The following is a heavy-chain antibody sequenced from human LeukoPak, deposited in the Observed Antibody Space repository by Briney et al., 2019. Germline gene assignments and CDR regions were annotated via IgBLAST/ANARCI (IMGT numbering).Heavy chain of an antibody. J-gene: IGHJ4*02. D-gene: IGHD6-13*01. CDR1: GFTFSSYS. CDR3: ARVGVGEQQLVSDY. V-gene: IGHV3-21*01. Sequence: GGSLRLSCAASGFTFSSYSMNWVRQAPGKGLEWVSSISSSSSYIYYADSVKGRFTISRDNAKNSLHLQMNSLRAEDTAVYYCARVGVGEQQLVSDYWGQGTLVTVSS. CDR2: ISSSSSYI.